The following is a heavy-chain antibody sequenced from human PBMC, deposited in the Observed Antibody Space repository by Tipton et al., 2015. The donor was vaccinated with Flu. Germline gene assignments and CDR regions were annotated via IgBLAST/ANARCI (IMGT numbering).Heavy chain of an antibody. D-gene: IGHD5-18*01. V-gene: IGHV4-38-2*02. J-gene: IGHJ6*02. CDR2: VHRSGST. Sequence: TLSLTCSIFGDSIGSRYYWGWIRQPPGKGLEWIGNVHRSGSTYYNPSLKSRVTISVDTSKKQVSLKLSSVTAADSAVYYCARGIRLLNSNYIYNFGMDLWGQGTTVTVSS. CDR1: GDSIGSRYY. CDR3: ARGIRLLNSNYIYNFGMDL.